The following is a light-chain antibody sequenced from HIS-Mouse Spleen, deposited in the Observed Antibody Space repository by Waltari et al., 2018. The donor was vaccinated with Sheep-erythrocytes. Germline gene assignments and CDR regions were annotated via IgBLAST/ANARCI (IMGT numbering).Light chain of an antibody. J-gene: IGKJ4*01. CDR3: QQYDNLLT. CDR2: DAS. CDR1: QDISNY. V-gene: IGKV1-33*01. Sequence: DIQMTQSPSSLSASVGYSVTITCQASQDISNYLNWDQQKPGKAPKLLIYDASNLETGVPSRFSGSGSGTDFTFTISSLQPEDIATYYCQQYDNLLTFGGGTKVEIK.